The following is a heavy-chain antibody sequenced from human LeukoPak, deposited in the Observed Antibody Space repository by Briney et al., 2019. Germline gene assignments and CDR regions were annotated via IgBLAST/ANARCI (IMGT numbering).Heavy chain of an antibody. J-gene: IGHJ4*02. Sequence: SGTLSLTCAVFGGSVTGSNWWSWVRQPPGQGLEWIGEISLTGLTHYNPSLESRVTVSLDKSKNQLSLNLTSVTAADTAVYYCSRENGAFSPFGYWGQGTLVTVLS. CDR2: ISLTGLT. D-gene: IGHD2-8*01. CDR1: GGSVTGSNW. V-gene: IGHV4-4*02. CDR3: SRENGAFSPFGY.